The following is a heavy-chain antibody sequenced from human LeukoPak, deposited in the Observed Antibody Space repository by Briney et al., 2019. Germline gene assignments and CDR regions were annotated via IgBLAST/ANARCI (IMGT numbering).Heavy chain of an antibody. CDR3: ARSLLVFGYFDY. D-gene: IGHD3-3*01. CDR1: GYSISSGYY. J-gene: IGHJ4*02. V-gene: IGHV4-38-2*02. Sequence: SETLSLTCTVSGYSISSGYYWGWIRQPPGKGLEWIGSIYHSGSTYYNPSLKSRVTISVDTSKNQFSLKLSSVTAADTAVYCCARSLLVFGYFDYWGQGTLVTVSS. CDR2: IYHSGST.